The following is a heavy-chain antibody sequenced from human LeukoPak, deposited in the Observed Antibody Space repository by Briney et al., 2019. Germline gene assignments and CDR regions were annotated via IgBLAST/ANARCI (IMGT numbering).Heavy chain of an antibody. CDR3: ARGMYSSSWYSFDY. D-gene: IGHD6-13*01. Sequence: SETLSLTCTVSGGSIGSNYWTWIRQPPGKGLEYIGYIYYTGGTNYNPSLKSRVTISVDTSKNQFSLKLSSVTAADTAVYYCARGMYSSSWYSFDYWGQGTLVTVSS. J-gene: IGHJ4*02. CDR2: IYYTGGT. CDR1: GGSIGSNY. V-gene: IGHV4-59*12.